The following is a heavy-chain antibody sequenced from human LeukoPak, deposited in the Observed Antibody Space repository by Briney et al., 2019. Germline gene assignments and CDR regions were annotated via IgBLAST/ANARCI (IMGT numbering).Heavy chain of an antibody. CDR3: ARAHIVVVPAAIRPLDY. CDR1: GFTFSSYW. D-gene: IGHD2-2*02. CDR2: INSDGSST. V-gene: IGHV3-74*01. Sequence: GGSLRLSCAASGFTFSSYWMHWVRQAPGKGLVWVSRINSDGSSTSYADSVKGRFTISRDNAKNTLFLQMNSLRAEDTAVYYWARAHIVVVPAAIRPLDYWGQGTLVTVSS. J-gene: IGHJ4*02.